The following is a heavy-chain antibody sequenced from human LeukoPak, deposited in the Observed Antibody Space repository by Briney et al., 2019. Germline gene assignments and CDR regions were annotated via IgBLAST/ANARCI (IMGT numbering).Heavy chain of an antibody. Sequence: PGGSLRLSCAASGFTFSSYAMSWVRQAPGKGLEWVSAISGSGGSTYYADSVKGRFTISRDNSKNTLYLQMNSLRAEDTAVYYCAKGSPWIAVAGTECFDYWGQGTLVTVSS. CDR3: AKGSPWIAVAGTECFDY. CDR2: ISGSGGST. J-gene: IGHJ4*02. V-gene: IGHV3-23*01. D-gene: IGHD6-19*01. CDR1: GFTFSSYA.